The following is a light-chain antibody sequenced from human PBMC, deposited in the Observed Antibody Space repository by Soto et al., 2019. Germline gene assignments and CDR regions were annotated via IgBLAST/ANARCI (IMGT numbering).Light chain of an antibody. Sequence: EIALTQSPATLSLSPGEGATLSCRASQSVSNYLAWYQQKPGQAPRLLIFDASKRATGIPARFSGSGSGTYFTLTISSLEPEDFAVYYCQQRSNWPRTFGGGTKVDIK. CDR1: QSVSNY. CDR3: QQRSNWPRT. J-gene: IGKJ4*01. CDR2: DAS. V-gene: IGKV3-11*01.